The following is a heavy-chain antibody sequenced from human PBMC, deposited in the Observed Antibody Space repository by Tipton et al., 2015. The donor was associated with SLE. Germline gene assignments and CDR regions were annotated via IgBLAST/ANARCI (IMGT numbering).Heavy chain of an antibody. CDR3: ARGGLGVSYYYYMDV. CDR2: VNHSRNT. D-gene: IGHD1-26*01. J-gene: IGHJ6*03. V-gene: IGHV4-34*01. Sequence: TLSLTCAVYGGSFSGYSWNWIRQPPGKGLEWIGGVNHSRNTIYNPSLKSRVTISLDTSKNQFSLKLSSVTAADTAVYYCARGGLGVSYYYYMDVWGKGTTVTVSS. CDR1: GGSFSGYS.